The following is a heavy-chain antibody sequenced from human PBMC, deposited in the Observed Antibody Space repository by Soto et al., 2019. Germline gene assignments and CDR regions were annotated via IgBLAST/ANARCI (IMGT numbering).Heavy chain of an antibody. CDR3: ARGSIEMATRYYFDY. D-gene: IGHD5-12*01. V-gene: IGHV3-13*01. J-gene: IGHJ4*02. Sequence: GESLKISCAASGFTFSSYDMHWVRQATGKGLEWVSAIGTAGDTYYPGSVKGRFTISRENAKNSLYLQMNSLRAGDTAVYYCARGSIEMATRYYFDYRGQGTLVTVSS. CDR1: GFTFSSYD. CDR2: IGTAGDT.